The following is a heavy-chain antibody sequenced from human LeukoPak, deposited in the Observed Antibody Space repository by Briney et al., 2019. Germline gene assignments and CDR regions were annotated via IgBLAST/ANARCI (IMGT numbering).Heavy chain of an antibody. CDR3: ARYRSYCTSTTCYRDWFDP. D-gene: IGHD2-2*01. Sequence: SETQSLTCAVYSGSFTGYFWSWIRQPPGKGLEWIGEINHSGSTNYNPSLKSRVTISVDTSKNQFSLKLTSVTAADTAVYYCARYRSYCTSTTCYRDWFDPWGQGTLVTVSS. V-gene: IGHV4-34*01. CDR2: INHSGST. J-gene: IGHJ5*02. CDR1: SGSFTGYF.